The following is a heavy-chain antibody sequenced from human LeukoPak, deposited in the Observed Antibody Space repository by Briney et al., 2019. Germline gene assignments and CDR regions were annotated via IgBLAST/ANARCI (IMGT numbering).Heavy chain of an antibody. Sequence: GGSLRLSCAASGFTVSSNYMSWVRQAPGKGLEWVSVIYSGGSTYYADSVKGRFTISRDNSKNTLYLQMNSLRAEDTAVYYCARWATYCSGGSCYDYGMDVWGQGTTVTVSS. CDR3: ARWATYCSGGSCYDYGMDV. J-gene: IGHJ6*02. CDR1: GFTVSSNY. D-gene: IGHD2-15*01. V-gene: IGHV3-53*01. CDR2: IYSGGST.